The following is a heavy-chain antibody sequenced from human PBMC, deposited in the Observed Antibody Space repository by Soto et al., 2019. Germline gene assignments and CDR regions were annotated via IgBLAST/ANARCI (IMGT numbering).Heavy chain of an antibody. CDR1: RFTFSSYG. D-gene: IGHD3-22*01. J-gene: IGHJ3*02. CDR2: ISYDGNKK. Sequence: QVQLVESGGGVVQPGRSLRLSCAAPRFTFSSYGIHWVRQAPGKGLEWVALISYDGNKKYYADSVKGRFTISRDNSKNTVYMQMNSPRAEDTAVYHCAKGLYDISGFDALDMWGQGALASVSS. CDR3: AKGLYDISGFDALDM. V-gene: IGHV3-30*18.